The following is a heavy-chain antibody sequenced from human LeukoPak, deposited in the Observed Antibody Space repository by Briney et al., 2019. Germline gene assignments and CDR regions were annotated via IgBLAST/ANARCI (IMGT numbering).Heavy chain of an antibody. V-gene: IGHV4-34*01. D-gene: IGHD3-22*01. CDR2: INHSGST. CDR3: ARGLKRNYDSSGYYIKRHCYYYGMDV. CDR1: GGSFSGYY. J-gene: IGHJ6*02. Sequence: SETLSLTCAVCGGSFSGYYWSWIRQPPGKGLEWIGEINHSGSTNYNPSLKSRVTISVDTSKNQFSLKLSSVTAADTAVYYCARGLKRNYDSSGYYIKRHCYYYGMDVWGQGTTVTVSS.